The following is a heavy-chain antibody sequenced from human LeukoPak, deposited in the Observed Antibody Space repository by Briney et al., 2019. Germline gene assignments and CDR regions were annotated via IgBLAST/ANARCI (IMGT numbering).Heavy chain of an antibody. CDR2: IYYSGST. CDR1: GGSISSYY. V-gene: IGHV4-59*01. Sequence: PSETLSLTCTVAGGSISSYYWSWVRQPPGKGLEWIGYIYYSGSTNYNPSLKSRVTISVDTSKNQFSLKLSSVTAADTAVYYCARGGDLELLTGWGQGTLVTVSS. CDR3: ARGGDLELLTG. D-gene: IGHD1-26*01. J-gene: IGHJ4*02.